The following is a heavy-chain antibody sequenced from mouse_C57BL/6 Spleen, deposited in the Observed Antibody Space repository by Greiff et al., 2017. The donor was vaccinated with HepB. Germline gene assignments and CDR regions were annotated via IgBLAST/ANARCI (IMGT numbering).Heavy chain of an antibody. CDR3: VRSLANWDWYFDV. CDR1: GFSFNTYA. CDR2: IRSKSNNYAT. J-gene: IGHJ1*03. D-gene: IGHD4-1*01. V-gene: IGHV10-1*01. Sequence: EVKLVESGGGLVQPKGSLKLSCAASGFSFNTYAMNWVRQAPGKGLEWVARIRSKSNNYATYYADSVKDRFTISRDDSESMLYLQMNNLKTEDTAMYYCVRSLANWDWYFDVWGTGTTVTVSS.